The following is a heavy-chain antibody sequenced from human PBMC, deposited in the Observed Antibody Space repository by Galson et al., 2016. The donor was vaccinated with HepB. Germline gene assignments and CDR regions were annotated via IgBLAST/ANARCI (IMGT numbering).Heavy chain of an antibody. J-gene: IGHJ4*02. CDR3: AREIVLFTGLDY. Sequence: SLRLSCAASGFAFRSHGMQWVRQAPGKGLEWVAVIWQNGVNKYYADSVKGRFTMSRDDSKNTLYLQMNNLRIEDTAVYFCAREIVLFTGLDYWGQGTLVTVSS. CDR1: GFAFRSHG. CDR2: IWQNGVNK. V-gene: IGHV3-33*01. D-gene: IGHD2-8*02.